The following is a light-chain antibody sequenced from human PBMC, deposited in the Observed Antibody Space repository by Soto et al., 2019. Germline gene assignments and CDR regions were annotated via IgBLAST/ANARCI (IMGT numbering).Light chain of an antibody. CDR2: DVS. J-gene: IGLJ2*01. CDR1: SSDVGGYNY. Sequence: QSVLTQPASVSGSPGQSITISCTGTSSDVGGYNYVSWYQQHPGKAPKLMIYDVSNRPSGVSNRFSGSKSGNTASLTISGLQAEDEADYYCSSYTSSSPPSFGGGTKLTVL. V-gene: IGLV2-14*01. CDR3: SSYTSSSPPS.